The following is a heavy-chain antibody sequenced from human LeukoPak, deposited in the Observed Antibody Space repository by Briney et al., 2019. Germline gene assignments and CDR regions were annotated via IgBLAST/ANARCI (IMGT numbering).Heavy chain of an antibody. Sequence: SETLSLTCAVYGGSFIDYYWNWIRQPPGKGLEWIGEINHSGSTNYNPSLKSRVTISVNTSKKHFSLKLTHVTASDTAGYYCAMGSGSFFHWFDPWGQGTLVTVSS. CDR3: AMGSGSFFHWFDP. CDR2: INHSGST. V-gene: IGHV4-34*01. CDR1: GGSFIDYY. J-gene: IGHJ5*02. D-gene: IGHD3-10*01.